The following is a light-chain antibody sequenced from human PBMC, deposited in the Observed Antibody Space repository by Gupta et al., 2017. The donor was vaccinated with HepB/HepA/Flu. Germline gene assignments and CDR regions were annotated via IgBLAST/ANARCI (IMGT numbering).Light chain of an antibody. Sequence: SSELTQDPAVSVALGQTVSITCHGDSLRSYYASWYQQKPGQAPVLVIYVKNNRPSGLPDRFSGSSSGNTASLTITGAQAEDEADYYCNSRDSSGNHLVFGGGTKLTVL. CDR2: VKN. V-gene: IGLV3-19*01. J-gene: IGLJ2*01. CDR3: NSRDSSGNHLV. CDR1: SLRSYY.